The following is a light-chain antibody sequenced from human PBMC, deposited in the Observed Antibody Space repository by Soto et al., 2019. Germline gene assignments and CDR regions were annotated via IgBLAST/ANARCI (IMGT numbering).Light chain of an antibody. J-gene: IGKJ5*01. V-gene: IGKV3-15*01. CDR2: GAS. CDR3: QQYNNWPIT. Sequence: VMTQAPATLSVSPGGRATLSGRASQTINNNVAWYQLKDGQVPRLVIYGASTRATGIPARFSGSGSGTEFTLTISSLQSEDFAVYHCQQYNNWPITFGQGTRWRL. CDR1: QTINNN.